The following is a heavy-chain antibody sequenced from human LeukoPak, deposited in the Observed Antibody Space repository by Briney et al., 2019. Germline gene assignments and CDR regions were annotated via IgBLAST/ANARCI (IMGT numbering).Heavy chain of an antibody. CDR1: GGTFSSYA. CDR3: SRVRNAWFDY. Sequence: ASVKVSFKASGGTFSSYAISWVRQAPGKGLEWMGGIIPIFGTANYAQKFQGRVTITTDESTSTAYMELSSLRSEDTAVYYCSRVRNAWFDYWGQGTLVTVSS. J-gene: IGHJ4*02. V-gene: IGHV1-69*05. CDR2: IIPIFGTA.